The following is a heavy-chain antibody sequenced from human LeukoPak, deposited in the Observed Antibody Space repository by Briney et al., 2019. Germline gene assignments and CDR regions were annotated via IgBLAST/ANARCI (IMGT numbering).Heavy chain of an antibody. CDR2: ISVYNGNT. V-gene: IGHV1-18*01. CDR3: ARLYYYDSRGLRPFDP. Sequence: ASVKVSCKASGYTFTSYGISWVRQAPGQGLEWMGWISVYNGNTNYAQKLQGRVTMTTDTSTSTAYMELRSLRSDDTAVYFCARLYYYDSRGLRPFDPWGQGTLVTVSS. J-gene: IGHJ5*02. CDR1: GYTFTSYG. D-gene: IGHD3-22*01.